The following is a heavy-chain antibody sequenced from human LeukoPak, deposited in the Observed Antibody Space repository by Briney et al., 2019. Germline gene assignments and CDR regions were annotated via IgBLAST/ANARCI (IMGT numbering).Heavy chain of an antibody. CDR2: ISWDGVST. CDR1: GFTFDDYT. Sequence: GGSLRLSCAASGFTFDDYTMHWVRQPPGKGLQWVSLISWDGVSTHYADSVKGRFTMSRDNSKKSLYLQMNSLRAEDTALYYCAKVGIAVAGTGSFDFWGQGTMVTVSS. V-gene: IGHV3-43D*03. D-gene: IGHD6-19*01. CDR3: AKVGIAVAGTGSFDF. J-gene: IGHJ3*01.